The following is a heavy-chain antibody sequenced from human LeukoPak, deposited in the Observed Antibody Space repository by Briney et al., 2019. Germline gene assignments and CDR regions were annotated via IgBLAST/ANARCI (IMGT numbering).Heavy chain of an antibody. CDR2: ISGGSTSI. J-gene: IGHJ4*02. V-gene: IGHV3-21*06. CDR1: GFSFTGYT. Sequence: GGSLRLSCAAFGFSFTGYTMNWVRQAPGKGLEWVSSISGGSTSIDYADSVKGRFTISRDNANNSLYLQMNSLRAEDTAVYYCTRDPQPGSYYPWYFAFWGQGTLVTVSS. D-gene: IGHD3-10*01. CDR3: TRDPQPGSYYPWYFAF.